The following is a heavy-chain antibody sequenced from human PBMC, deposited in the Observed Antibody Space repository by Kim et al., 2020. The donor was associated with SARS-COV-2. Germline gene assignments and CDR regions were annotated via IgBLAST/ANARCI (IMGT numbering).Heavy chain of an antibody. D-gene: IGHD3-16*01. CDR1: GFTFNSYA. V-gene: IGHV3-23*01. J-gene: IGHJ6*01. CDR3: VKVRSNYGHPSFHLAMDV. CDR2: VSGGGDRP. Sequence: GGSLRLSCTASGFTFNSYAMTWVRQAPGQGLRWVSSVSGGGDRPYYAQSVKGRFAISRDNSKNVLYLQMNSLTAGDTALYYCVKVRSNYGHPSFHLAMDVWGQGIMVTVSS.